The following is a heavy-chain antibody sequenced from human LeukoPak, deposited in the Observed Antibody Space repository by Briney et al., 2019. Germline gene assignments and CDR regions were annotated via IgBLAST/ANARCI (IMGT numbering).Heavy chain of an antibody. J-gene: IGHJ4*02. CDR1: GGSIGSYY. CDR2: IYDSGST. D-gene: IGHD3-22*01. CDR3: ARDRSDGSGYYGYYFDY. Sequence: SETLSLTCIVSGGSIGSYYWSWIRQPPGKGLEWIGHIYDSGSTDYTPSLRSRVTISVDTSKNQFSLRLSSVTAADTAVYYCARDRSDGSGYYGYYFDYWGQGTLVSVSS. V-gene: IGHV4-59*01.